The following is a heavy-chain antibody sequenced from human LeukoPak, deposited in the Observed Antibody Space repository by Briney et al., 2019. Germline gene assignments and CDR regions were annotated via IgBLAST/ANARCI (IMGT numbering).Heavy chain of an antibody. Sequence: GGSLRLSCAASGFTFSSYGMHWVRQAPGKGLEWVAVISYDGSSKYYADSVKGRFTISRDNSKNTLYLQMNSLRAEDTAVYYCATYYDSRIRNAFDIWGQGTMVTVSS. J-gene: IGHJ3*02. V-gene: IGHV3-30*03. CDR1: GFTFSSYG. CDR2: ISYDGSSK. CDR3: ATYYDSRIRNAFDI. D-gene: IGHD3-22*01.